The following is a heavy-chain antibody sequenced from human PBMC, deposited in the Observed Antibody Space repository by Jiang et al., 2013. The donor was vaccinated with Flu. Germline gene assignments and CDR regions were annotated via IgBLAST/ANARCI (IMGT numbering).Heavy chain of an antibody. CDR3: ARAYYDILLGLVWYFDL. J-gene: IGHJ2*01. V-gene: IGHV1-18*01. CDR1: GYTFTSYG. CDR2: ISAYNGNT. D-gene: IGHD3-9*01. Sequence: GAEVKKPGASVKVSCKASGYTFTSYGISWVRQAPGQGLEWMGWISAYNGNTNYAQKLQGRVTMTTDTSTSTAYMELRSLRSDDTAVYYCARAYYDILLGLVWYFDLWGRGTLVTVSS.